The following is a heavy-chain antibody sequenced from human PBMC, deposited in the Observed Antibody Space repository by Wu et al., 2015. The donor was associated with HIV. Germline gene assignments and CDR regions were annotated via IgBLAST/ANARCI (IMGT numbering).Heavy chain of an antibody. Sequence: QVQLVQSGAEVKKPGSSVKVSCKASGGTFSSYAISWVRQAPGQGLEWVGRIIPILGTTYYSQRFQSRVTFTADESTGTAYVELSSLRSEDTAVYYCARDAPRRPLRIMVYFDYIVFSWGQGTRGNRLL. D-gene: IGHD2-8*01. J-gene: IGHJ4*02. CDR3: ARDAPRRPLRIMVYFDYIVFS. V-gene: IGHV1-69*11. CDR2: IIPILGTT. CDR1: GGTFSSYA.